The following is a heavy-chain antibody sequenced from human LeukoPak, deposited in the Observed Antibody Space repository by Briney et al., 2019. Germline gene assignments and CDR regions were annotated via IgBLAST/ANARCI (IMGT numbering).Heavy chain of an antibody. D-gene: IGHD6-6*01. CDR3: AKAALLVAPPRRSPEVGAFDI. Sequence: PGGSLRLSCAASGFTFSSYGMHWVRQAPGKGLEWVAVISYDGSNKYYADSVKGRFTISGDNSKNTLYLQMNSLRAEDTAVYYCAKAALLVAPPRRSPEVGAFDIWGQGTMVTVSS. CDR2: ISYDGSNK. V-gene: IGHV3-30*18. J-gene: IGHJ3*02. CDR1: GFTFSSYG.